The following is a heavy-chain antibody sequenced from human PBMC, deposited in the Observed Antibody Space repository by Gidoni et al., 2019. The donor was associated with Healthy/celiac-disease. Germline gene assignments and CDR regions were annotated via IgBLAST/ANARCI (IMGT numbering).Heavy chain of an antibody. J-gene: IGHJ6*02. D-gene: IGHD6-13*01. Sequence: QVQLVESGGGVVQPGRSLRLSCAASGFTFSSYAMHWVRQAPGKGLGWVAVISYDGSNKYYADSVKGRFTISRDNSKNTRYLQMNSLRAEDTAVYYCARDLVFPWYSSSWYYYYYYGMDVWGQGTTVTVSS. CDR1: GFTFSSYA. CDR2: ISYDGSNK. V-gene: IGHV3-30-3*01. CDR3: ARDLVFPWYSSSWYYYYYYGMDV.